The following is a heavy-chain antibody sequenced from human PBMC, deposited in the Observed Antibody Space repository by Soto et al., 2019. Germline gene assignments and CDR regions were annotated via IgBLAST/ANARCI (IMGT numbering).Heavy chain of an antibody. CDR3: ARQSMTTVTTWLFDS. Sequence: SEALSLTCTVSGGSISSSSYYWGWIRQPPGKGLEWIGSIYYSGSTYYNPSLKSRVTISVDTSRNQFSLKLSSVTAADTAVYYCARQSMTTVTTWLFDSWGQGTLVTVSS. J-gene: IGHJ4*02. CDR2: IYYSGST. CDR1: GGSISSSSYY. D-gene: IGHD4-17*01. V-gene: IGHV4-39*01.